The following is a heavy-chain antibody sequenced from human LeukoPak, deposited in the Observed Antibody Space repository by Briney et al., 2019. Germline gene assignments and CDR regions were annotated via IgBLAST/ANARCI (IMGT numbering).Heavy chain of an antibody. V-gene: IGHV3-48*01. CDR1: GFTFSSYS. CDR3: VKDQRVVVVAATPLFDY. D-gene: IGHD2-15*01. Sequence: GGSLRLSCAASGFTFSSYSMNWVRQAPGKGLEWVSYISPSSTNIYYADSVKGRFTISRDNAKNSLYLQMNSLRAEDTAVYYCVKDQRVVVVAATPLFDYWGQGTLVTVSS. CDR2: ISPSSTNI. J-gene: IGHJ4*02.